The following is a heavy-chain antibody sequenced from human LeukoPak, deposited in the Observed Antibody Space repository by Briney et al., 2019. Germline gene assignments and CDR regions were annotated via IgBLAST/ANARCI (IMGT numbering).Heavy chain of an antibody. J-gene: IGHJ4*02. CDR1: GFTFSSYE. CDR2: IGYDGTNK. CDR3: AKDFEYTYGSGDY. Sequence: GGSLRLSCAASGFTFSSYEMNWVRQAPGKGLEWVAFIGYDGTNKYHADSVKGRFTISRDNSKNTLYLQMNSLRAEDTAVYYCAKDFEYTYGSGDYWGQGTLVTVSS. D-gene: IGHD5-18*01. V-gene: IGHV3-30*02.